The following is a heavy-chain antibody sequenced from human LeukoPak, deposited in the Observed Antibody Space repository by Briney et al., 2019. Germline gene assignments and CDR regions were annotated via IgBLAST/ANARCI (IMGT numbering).Heavy chain of an antibody. V-gene: IGHV3-7*01. CDR1: GFTFSSYA. CDR3: ARHRSGGSQDDAFDI. D-gene: IGHD2-15*01. CDR2: IKQDGSEK. J-gene: IGHJ3*02. Sequence: GGSLRLSCAASGFTFSSYAMSWVRQAPGKGLEWVADIKQDGSEKYYVDSVKGRFTISRQNAKNSLFLQMNSLRAEDTAVYYCARHRSGGSQDDAFDIWGQGTMVTVSS.